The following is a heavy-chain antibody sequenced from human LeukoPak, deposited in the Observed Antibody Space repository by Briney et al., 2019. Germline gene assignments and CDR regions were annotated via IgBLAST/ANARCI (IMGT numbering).Heavy chain of an antibody. CDR1: GYTFTGYY. Sequence: VASVKVSCKASGYTFTGYYMHWVRQAPGQGLEWMGWINPNSGGTNYAQKFQGRFTMTRDTSISTAYMELSRLRSDDTAVYYCARGGWIQNLLYYMAVWGKGTTVTISS. CDR3: ARGGWIQNLLYYMAV. J-gene: IGHJ6*03. D-gene: IGHD5-18*01. V-gene: IGHV1-2*02. CDR2: INPNSGGT.